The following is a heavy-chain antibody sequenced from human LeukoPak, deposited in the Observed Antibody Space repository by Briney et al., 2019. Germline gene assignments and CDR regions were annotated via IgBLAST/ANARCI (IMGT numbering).Heavy chain of an antibody. J-gene: IGHJ4*02. CDR2: VYHSGST. V-gene: IGHV4-38-2*01. CDR1: DYSISGHNY. D-gene: IGHD3-22*01. Sequence: SETLSLTCAVSDYSISGHNYWGWIRQPPGKGLEWIGSVYHSGSTHYSPSLKSRVTISVDTSKNQFSLKLSSVTAADTAVYYCARNDSSGYFDYWGQGTLVTVSS. CDR3: ARNDSSGYFDY.